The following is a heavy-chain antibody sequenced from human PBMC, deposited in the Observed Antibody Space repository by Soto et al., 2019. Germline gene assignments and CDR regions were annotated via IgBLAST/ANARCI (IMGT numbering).Heavy chain of an antibody. CDR3: ARDNSSGYSYGLYYHYYGMDV. Sequence: SETLSLTCTVSGGSVSSGSYYWSWIRQPPGKGLEWIGYIYYSGSTNYNPSLKSRVTISVDTSKNQFSLKLSSVTAADTAVYYCARDNSSGYSYGLYYHYYGMDVWGQGTTVTVS. V-gene: IGHV4-61*01. CDR1: GGSVSSGSYY. J-gene: IGHJ6*02. D-gene: IGHD5-18*01. CDR2: IYYSGST.